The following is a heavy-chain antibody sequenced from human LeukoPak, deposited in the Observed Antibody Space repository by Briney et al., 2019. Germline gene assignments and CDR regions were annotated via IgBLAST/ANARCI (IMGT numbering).Heavy chain of an antibody. J-gene: IGHJ6*02. Sequence: GSLRLSCAASGFTFSSYAMHWVRQAPGKGLEWVAVISYDGSNKYYADSVKGRFTISRDNSKNTLYLQMNSLRAEDTAVYYCAREMVATGVYGMDVWGQGTTVTVSS. CDR3: AREMVATGVYGMDV. D-gene: IGHD5-12*01. V-gene: IGHV3-30-3*01. CDR1: GFTFSSYA. CDR2: ISYDGSNK.